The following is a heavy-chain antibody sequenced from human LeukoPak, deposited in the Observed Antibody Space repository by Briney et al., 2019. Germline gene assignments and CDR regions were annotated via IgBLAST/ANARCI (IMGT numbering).Heavy chain of an antibody. D-gene: IGHD2-2*01. CDR2: IIPIFGTA. CDR3: AREVVVVPAAIIGWFDP. V-gene: IGHV1-69*05. Sequence: ASVKVSCKASGGTFSSYAISWVRQAPGQGLEWMEGIIPIFGTANYAQKFQGRVTITTDESTSTAYMELSSLRSEDTAVYYCAREVVVVPAAIIGWFDPWGQGTLVTVSS. J-gene: IGHJ5*02. CDR1: GGTFSSYA.